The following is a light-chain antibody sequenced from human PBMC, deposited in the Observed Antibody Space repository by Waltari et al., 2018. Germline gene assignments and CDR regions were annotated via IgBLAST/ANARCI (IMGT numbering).Light chain of an antibody. Sequence: IQLTQSPSPLSASVGHRVTITCRASQGISSYLAWYQQKPGKAPNLLIYAASTLQTGVPSRFSGSGSGTDFTLTISSLQPEDFATYYCQQLNSYPLTFGGGTKVEIK. CDR3: QQLNSYPLT. CDR1: QGISSY. J-gene: IGKJ4*01. CDR2: AAS. V-gene: IGKV1-9*01.